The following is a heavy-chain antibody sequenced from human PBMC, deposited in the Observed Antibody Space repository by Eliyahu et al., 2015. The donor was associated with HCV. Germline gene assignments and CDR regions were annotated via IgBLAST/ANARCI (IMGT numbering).Heavy chain of an antibody. D-gene: IGHD4-17*01. CDR1: GYTFPSYY. CDR2: INPSGGST. CDR3: ARKLHGDPYYFYYAMDV. Sequence: QVQLVQSGAELKKPGASVKVSCKASGYTFPSYYIHWVRQAPGQGLEWMGIINPSGGSTNYAQKFQGRVTMTRDTSTSTVYMEVSSLRSEDTAVYYCARKLHGDPYYFYYAMDVWGQGTTVTVSS. V-gene: IGHV1-46*01. J-gene: IGHJ6*02.